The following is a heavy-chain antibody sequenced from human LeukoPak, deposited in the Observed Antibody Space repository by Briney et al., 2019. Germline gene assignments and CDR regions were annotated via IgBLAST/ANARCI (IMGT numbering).Heavy chain of an antibody. CDR1: GFTFSSYA. J-gene: IGHJ4*02. Sequence: GGSLRLSCAASGFTFSSYAMHWVRQAPGKGLEWVAVISYDGSNKYYADSVKGRFTISRDNSKNTLYLQMNSLRAEDTAVYYCAREPSGYLDYRGQGTLVTVSS. V-gene: IGHV3-30*04. CDR3: AREPSGYLDY. CDR2: ISYDGSNK. D-gene: IGHD1-26*01.